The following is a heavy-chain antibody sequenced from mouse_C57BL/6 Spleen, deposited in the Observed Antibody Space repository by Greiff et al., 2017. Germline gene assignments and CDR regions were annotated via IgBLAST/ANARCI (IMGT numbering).Heavy chain of an antibody. D-gene: IGHD1-1*01. CDR3: TTRGAIYYYGSSPSWFAD. Sequence: EVQLQESGAELVRPGASVKLSCTASGFNIKDDYMHWVKQRPEQGLEWIGWIDPENGDTEYASKFQGKATITADTSSNTAYLQLSSLTSEDTAVYYCTTRGAIYYYGSSPSWFADWGQGTLVTVSA. J-gene: IGHJ3*01. V-gene: IGHV14-4*01. CDR2: IDPENGDT. CDR1: GFNIKDDY.